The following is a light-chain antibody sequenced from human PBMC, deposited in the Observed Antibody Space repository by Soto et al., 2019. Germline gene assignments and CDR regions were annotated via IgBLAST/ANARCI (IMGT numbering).Light chain of an antibody. V-gene: IGKV1-5*01. CDR2: AAS. CDR1: QSISSW. J-gene: IGKJ5*01. Sequence: DSQMTQSPSTLSASVRDIVTITCRASQSISSWLAWYQQKPGKAPNLLIYAASSLQSGVPSRFSGSGSGTHFTLTISSLQPEDSATYYCLQDYPYPWTFGQGTRLEIK. CDR3: LQDYPYPWT.